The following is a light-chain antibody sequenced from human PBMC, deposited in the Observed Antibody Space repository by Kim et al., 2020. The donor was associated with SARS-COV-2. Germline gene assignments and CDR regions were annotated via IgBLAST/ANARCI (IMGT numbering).Light chain of an antibody. CDR3: QQYDYLPLT. V-gene: IGKV1-33*01. CDR1: QDISNS. CDR2: DAS. J-gene: IGKJ3*01. Sequence: DIQMTQSPSSLSASVGDRVTITCQASQDISNSLNWYQQKPGKAPKLLIYDASTLETVVPSRFSGSGSGTDFTFTISSLQPEDVATYYCQQYDYLPLTFGPGTKVDIK.